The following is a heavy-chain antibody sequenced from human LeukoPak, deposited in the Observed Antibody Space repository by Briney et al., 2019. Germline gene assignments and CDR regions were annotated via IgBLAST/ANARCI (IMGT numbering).Heavy chain of an antibody. J-gene: IGHJ4*02. D-gene: IGHD2-2*01. CDR1: GYTFTGYY. Sequence: GASVKVSCKASGYTFTGYYMHWVRQAPGQGLEWMGWINPNSGGTNYAQKFQGRVTMTRDTSISTAYMELSRLRSDDTAVYYCARFSSGCSTASCYLTNWGQGTLVTVSS. CDR3: ARFSSGCSTASCYLTN. V-gene: IGHV1-2*02. CDR2: INPNSGGT.